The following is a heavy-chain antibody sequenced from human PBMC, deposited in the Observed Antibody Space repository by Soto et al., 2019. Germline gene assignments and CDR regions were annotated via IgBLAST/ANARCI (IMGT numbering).Heavy chain of an antibody. D-gene: IGHD3-3*01. Sequence: ESGGGVVQPGRSLRLSCAASGFTFSSYGMHWVRQAPGKGLEWVALISSDGSNKYYADSVKGRFTISRDNSKNTLYLQMNSLRAEDTAVYYCAKRSTIFGVLYCFDYWGQGTLVTVSS. V-gene: IGHV3-30*18. CDR1: GFTFSSYG. CDR3: AKRSTIFGVLYCFDY. J-gene: IGHJ4*02. CDR2: ISSDGSNK.